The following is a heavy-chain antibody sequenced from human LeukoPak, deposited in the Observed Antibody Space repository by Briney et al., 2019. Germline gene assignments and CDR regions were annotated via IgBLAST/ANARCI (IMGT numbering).Heavy chain of an antibody. CDR3: ARVSSSWYYFDY. CDR1: GFTFTSYG. J-gene: IGHJ4*02. Sequence: ASVKVSCKASGFTFTSYGFCWVRQAPGQGLEWMGWISGYNGNTNYAQKLQGRVTMNTDTSTSTAYMELRSLISDDTAIYYCARVSSSWYYFDYWGQGTLVTVSS. CDR2: ISGYNGNT. V-gene: IGHV1-18*01. D-gene: IGHD6-13*01.